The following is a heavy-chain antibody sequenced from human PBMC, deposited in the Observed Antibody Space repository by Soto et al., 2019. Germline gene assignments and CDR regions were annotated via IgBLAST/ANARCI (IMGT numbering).Heavy chain of an antibody. J-gene: IGHJ6*02. Sequence: HVQLQESGPGLVRPSQTLSLTCAVSGDSITTGDHFWTWIRQPPGKALEWIGHIYHSGETKYNPSFKSRLLVSVDTSKNEFSLRLSSVTGADTGVYFCAQSQIRAGLELWGQGTTVTVSS. CDR2: IYHSGET. V-gene: IGHV4-30-4*01. CDR3: AQSQIRAGLEL. CDR1: GDSITTGDHF.